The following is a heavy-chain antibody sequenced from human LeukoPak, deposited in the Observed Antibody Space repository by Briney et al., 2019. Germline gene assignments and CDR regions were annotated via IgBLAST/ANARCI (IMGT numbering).Heavy chain of an antibody. CDR1: GYTLTELS. CDR2: FDPEDGET. Sequence: ASVEVSCKVSGYTLTELSMDWVRQAPGKGLEWMGGFDPEDGETIYAQKFQGRITMTEDTSTDTAYMELSSLRSEDTAVYYCATARTILTGYYNYWGQGTLVTVSS. CDR3: ATARTILTGYYNY. V-gene: IGHV1-24*01. D-gene: IGHD3-9*01. J-gene: IGHJ4*02.